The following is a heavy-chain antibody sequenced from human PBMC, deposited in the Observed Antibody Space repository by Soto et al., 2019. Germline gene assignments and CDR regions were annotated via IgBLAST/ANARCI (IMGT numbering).Heavy chain of an antibody. D-gene: IGHD3-3*01. CDR3: ARDPTFGFLEWLSRPGGMDV. Sequence: EVQLVESGGGLVKPGGSLRLSCAASGFTFSSYSMNWVRQAPGKGLEWVSSISSSSSYIYYADSVKGRFTISRDNAKNSLYLQMNSLRDEDTAVYYCARDPTFGFLEWLSRPGGMDVWGQGTTVTVSS. CDR1: GFTFSSYS. J-gene: IGHJ6*02. CDR2: ISSSSSYI. V-gene: IGHV3-21*01.